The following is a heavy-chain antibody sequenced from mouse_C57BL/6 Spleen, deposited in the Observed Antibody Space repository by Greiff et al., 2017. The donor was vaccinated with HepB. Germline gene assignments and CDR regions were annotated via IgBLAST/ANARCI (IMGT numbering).Heavy chain of an antibody. Sequence: EVHLVESGGGLVKPGGSLKLSCAASGFTFSDYGMHWVRQAPEKGLEWVAYISSGSSTIYYADTVKGRFTISRDNAKNTLFLQMTSLRSEDTAMYYCATYYGSSYLYAMDYWGQGTSVTVSS. D-gene: IGHD1-1*01. CDR2: ISSGSSTI. CDR1: GFTFSDYG. V-gene: IGHV5-17*01. J-gene: IGHJ4*01. CDR3: ATYYGSSYLYAMDY.